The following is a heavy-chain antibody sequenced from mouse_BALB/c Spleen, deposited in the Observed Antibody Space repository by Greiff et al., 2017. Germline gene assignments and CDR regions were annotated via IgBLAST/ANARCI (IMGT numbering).Heavy chain of an antibody. D-gene: IGHD2-4*01. V-gene: IGHV1-4*01. CDR1: GYTFTSYT. J-gene: IGHJ2*01. CDR2: INPSSGYT. CDR3: ARNDYDGAFDY. Sequence: QVQLKQSGAELARPGASVKMSCKASGYTFTSYTMHWVKQRPGQGLEWIGYINPSSGYTNYNQKFKDKATLTADKSSSTAYMQLSSLTSEDSAVYYCARNDYDGAFDYWGQGTTLTVSS.